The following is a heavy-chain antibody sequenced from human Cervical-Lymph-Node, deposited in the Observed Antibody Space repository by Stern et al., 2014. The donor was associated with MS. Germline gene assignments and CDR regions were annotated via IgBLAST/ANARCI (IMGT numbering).Heavy chain of an antibody. Sequence: QVQLQESGPRLVKPSQTLSLTCAVSGGSVSSGGYYWGWICQHPGRGLEWIGYIHYSGTINYNPSLKSRVAISLDTSANQVSLKLSSVTAADTAVYYCARDAASSSHYDYWGQGTLVTVSS. CDR3: ARDAASSSHYDY. V-gene: IGHV4-31*11. CDR2: IHYSGTI. D-gene: IGHD2-2*01. J-gene: IGHJ4*02. CDR1: GGSVSSGGYY.